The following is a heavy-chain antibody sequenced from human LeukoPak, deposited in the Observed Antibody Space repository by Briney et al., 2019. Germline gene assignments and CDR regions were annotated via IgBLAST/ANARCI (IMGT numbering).Heavy chain of an antibody. CDR3: AKAPQLWPRGWFDP. CDR1: GFTFSSYA. V-gene: IGHV3-23*01. D-gene: IGHD5-18*01. J-gene: IGHJ5*02. CDR2: ISGIGGST. Sequence: SGGSLRLSCAASGFTFSSYAMSWVRQAPGKGLEWVSAISGIGGSTYYADSVKGRFTISRDNPKNTLYLQMNSLRAEDTAVYYCAKAPQLWPRGWFDPWGQGTLVTVSS.